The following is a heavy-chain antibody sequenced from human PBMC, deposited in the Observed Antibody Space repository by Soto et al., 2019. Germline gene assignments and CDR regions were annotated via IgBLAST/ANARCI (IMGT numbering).Heavy chain of an antibody. CDR1: GLTFSNAW. V-gene: IGHV3-15*01. CDR3: TTLWVGGSHS. D-gene: IGHD3-16*01. Sequence: EVQLVESGGGLIKPGGSLRLSCAASGLTFSNAWMSWVRQAPGKGLAWVGRIKSKSDGETTDYAAPVKGRFTISRDDSKNTLYLQMNSLKTEDTAVYYCTTLWVGGSHSWGQGTLVTVSS. J-gene: IGHJ4*02. CDR2: IKSKSDGETT.